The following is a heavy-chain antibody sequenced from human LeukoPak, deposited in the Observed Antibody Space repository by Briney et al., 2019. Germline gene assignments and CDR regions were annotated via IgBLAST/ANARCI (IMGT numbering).Heavy chain of an antibody. J-gene: IGHJ4*02. CDR3: ARGWSYGDYDPAFYFDY. CDR2: FNHSGST. CDR1: GGSFSGYF. V-gene: IGHV4-34*01. Sequence: SETLSLTCAVYGGSFSGYFWSWIRQPPGKGQGWVGEFNHSGSTNYNPSLKSRVTISVDTSKNQFSLKLSSVTAADTAVYYCARGWSYGDYDPAFYFDYWGQGTLVTVSS. D-gene: IGHD4-17*01.